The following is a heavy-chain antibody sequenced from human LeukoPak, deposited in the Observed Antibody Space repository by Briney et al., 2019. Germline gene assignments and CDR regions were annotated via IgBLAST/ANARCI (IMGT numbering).Heavy chain of an antibody. CDR3: AKDSDYYGMDV. J-gene: IGHJ6*04. CDR1: GFTFSSYG. CDR2: ISYDGGNK. V-gene: IGHV3-30*18. Sequence: PGRSLRLSCAASGFTFSSYGMHWVRQAPGKGLEWVAVISYDGGNKYYADSVKGRFTISRDNSKNTLYLQMNSLRAEDTAVYYCAKDSDYYGMDVWGKGTTVTVSS.